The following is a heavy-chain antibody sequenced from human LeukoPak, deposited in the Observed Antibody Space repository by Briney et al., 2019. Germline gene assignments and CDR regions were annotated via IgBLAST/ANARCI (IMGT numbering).Heavy chain of an antibody. CDR1: GGSISSGSYY. CDR2: IYTSGST. Sequence: SQTLSLTCTVSGGSISSGSYYWRWIRQPAGKGLEWIGRIYTSGSTNYNPSLKSRVTISVDTSKNQFSLKLSSVTAADTAVYYCAREWVTSGSYRRFDYWGQGTLVTASS. CDR3: AREWVTSGSYRRFDY. J-gene: IGHJ4*02. V-gene: IGHV4-61*02. D-gene: IGHD1-26*01.